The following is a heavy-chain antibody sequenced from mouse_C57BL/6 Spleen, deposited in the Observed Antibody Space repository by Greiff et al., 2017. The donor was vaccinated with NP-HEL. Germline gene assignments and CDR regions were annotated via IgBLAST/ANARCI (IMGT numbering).Heavy chain of an antibody. CDR2: ISSGSSTI. CDR3: ARLHYYGSSYDAMDY. CDR1: GFTFSDYG. V-gene: IGHV5-17*01. D-gene: IGHD1-1*01. Sequence: EVQLVESGGGLVKPGGSLKLSCAASGFTFSDYGMHWVRQAPEKGLEWVAYISSGSSTIYYADTVKGRFPISRDNAKNTLFLQMTSLRSEDTAMYYCARLHYYGSSYDAMDYWGQGTSVTVSS. J-gene: IGHJ4*01.